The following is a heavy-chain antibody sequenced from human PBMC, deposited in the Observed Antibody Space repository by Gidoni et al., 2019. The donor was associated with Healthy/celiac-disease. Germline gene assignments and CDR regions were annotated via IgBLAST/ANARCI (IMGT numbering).Heavy chain of an antibody. Sequence: QGQLVQSGAEGKKPGASVKVSCKAAGYTFTSDGISWVRQAPGQGIEWMGWISAYNGNTNYAQKLQGRVTMTTDTSPSTAYMELRSLRSDDTAVYYCARESEADFWSGYRYYFDYWGQGTLVTVSS. CDR1: GYTFTSDG. CDR3: ARESEADFWSGYRYYFDY. J-gene: IGHJ4*02. V-gene: IGHV1-18*01. CDR2: ISAYNGNT. D-gene: IGHD3-3*01.